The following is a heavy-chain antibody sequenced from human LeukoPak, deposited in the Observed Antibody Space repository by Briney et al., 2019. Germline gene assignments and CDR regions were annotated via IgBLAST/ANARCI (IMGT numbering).Heavy chain of an antibody. CDR3: ARGMGFWSGYVVY. D-gene: IGHD3-3*01. Sequence: SETLSLTCAVYGGSFSGYYWSWLRQPPGKGLEWIGEINHSGSTNYSPSLTSRVTISVDTSKTRFSLKLSSVTAADTAVYYCARGMGFWSGYVVYWGQGTLVTVSS. J-gene: IGHJ4*02. CDR1: GGSFSGYY. V-gene: IGHV4-34*01. CDR2: INHSGST.